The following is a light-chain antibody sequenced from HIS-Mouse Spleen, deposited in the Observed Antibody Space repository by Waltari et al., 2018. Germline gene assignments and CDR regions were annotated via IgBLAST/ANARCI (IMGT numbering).Light chain of an antibody. Sequence: IQMTQSPSTLSASVRSRVTITCRASQSISSWLAWYQQKPGKAPKLLIYKAYSLESGVPSRFSGSGSGTEFTLTISSLQPDDFATYYCQQYNSYPFTFGPGTKVDIK. V-gene: IGKV1-5*03. CDR1: QSISSW. J-gene: IGKJ3*01. CDR2: KAY. CDR3: QQYNSYPFT.